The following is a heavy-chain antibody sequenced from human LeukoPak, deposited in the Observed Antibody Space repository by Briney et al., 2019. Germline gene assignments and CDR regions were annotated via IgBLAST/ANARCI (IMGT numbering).Heavy chain of an antibody. CDR1: GGSISSGSYY. V-gene: IGHV4-61*02. D-gene: IGHD3-10*01. Sequence: PSQTLSLTCTVSGGSISSGSYYWSWIRQPAGKGLEWIGRIYTSGSTNYNPSLKSRVTISVDTSKNQFSLKLSSVTAADTAVYYCARERKRWFGEGGYYFDYWGQGTLVTVSS. J-gene: IGHJ4*02. CDR2: IYTSGST. CDR3: ARERKRWFGEGGYYFDY.